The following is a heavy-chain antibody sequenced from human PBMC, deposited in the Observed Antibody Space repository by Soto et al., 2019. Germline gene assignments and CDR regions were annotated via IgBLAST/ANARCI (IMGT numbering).Heavy chain of an antibody. D-gene: IGHD6-13*01. CDR2: ISYDGSNK. V-gene: IGHV3-30*18. CDR1: GFTFSSYG. J-gene: IGHJ4*02. Sequence: QVQLVESGGGVVQPGRSLRLSCAASGFTFSSYGMHWVRQAPGKGLEWVAVISYDGSNKYYADSVKGRFTISRDNSKNTLYLQMNSLRAEDTAVYYCAKEGEGSGAMNLGSWYSSPGYYFDYWGQGTLVTVSS. CDR3: AKEGEGSGAMNLGSWYSSPGYYFDY.